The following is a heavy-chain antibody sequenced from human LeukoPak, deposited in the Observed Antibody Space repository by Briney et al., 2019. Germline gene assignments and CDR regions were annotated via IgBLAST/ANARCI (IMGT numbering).Heavy chain of an antibody. D-gene: IGHD3-3*01. J-gene: IGHJ3*02. CDR2: ISGSGGSI. CDR1: GFTFSSYA. Sequence: PGGSLRLSCAASGFTFSSYAMSWVRQAPGKGLEWVSAISGSGGSIYYADSVKGRFTISRDNSKNTLYLQMNSLRAEDTAVYYCAKATDYDFWSGYYTGGINDAFDIWGQGTMVTVSS. V-gene: IGHV3-23*01. CDR3: AKATDYDFWSGYYTGGINDAFDI.